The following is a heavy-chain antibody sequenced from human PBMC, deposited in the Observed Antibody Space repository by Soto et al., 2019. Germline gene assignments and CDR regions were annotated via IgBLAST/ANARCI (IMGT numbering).Heavy chain of an antibody. CDR3: ARGIYDTDY. D-gene: IGHD3-22*01. Sequence: PGGSLRLSCAASGFTFSSYAMHWVRQDPGKGLEWVAVISYDGSNKYYADSVKGRFTISRDNSKNTLYLQMNSLRAEDTAVYYCARGIYDTDYWGQGTLVTVSS. J-gene: IGHJ4*02. V-gene: IGHV3-30-3*01. CDR2: ISYDGSNK. CDR1: GFTFSSYA.